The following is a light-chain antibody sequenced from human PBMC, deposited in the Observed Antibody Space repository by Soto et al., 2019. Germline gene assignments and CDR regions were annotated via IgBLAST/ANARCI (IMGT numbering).Light chain of an antibody. CDR2: GAS. V-gene: IGKV3-20*01. CDR3: HPYHRSPWT. Sequence: EITLTQSPGTLSLSPGERATLSCRASQSVSDYLAWYQQKAGQPPRVLIYGASNRATDIPARFSGSGSGADFTLTISRLEPEDFEVYYCHPYHRSPWTLGQGTKVDI. J-gene: IGKJ1*01. CDR1: QSVSDY.